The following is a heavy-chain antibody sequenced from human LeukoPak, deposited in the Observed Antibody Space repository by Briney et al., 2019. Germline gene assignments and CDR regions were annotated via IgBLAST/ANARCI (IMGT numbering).Heavy chain of an antibody. D-gene: IGHD3-9*01. J-gene: IGHJ3*02. V-gene: IGHV4-38-2*02. Sequence: SETLSLTCTVSGYSISSGYYWSWIRQPPGKGLEWFGEINHSGSTNYNPSLKSRVTISVDTSKNQFSLKLSSVTAADTAVYYCARAGRYFDWLRGHDAFDIWGQGTMVTVSS. CDR1: GYSISSGYY. CDR2: INHSGST. CDR3: ARAGRYFDWLRGHDAFDI.